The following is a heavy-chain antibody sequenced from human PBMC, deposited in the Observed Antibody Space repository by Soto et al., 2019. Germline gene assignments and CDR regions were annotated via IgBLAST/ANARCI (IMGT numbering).Heavy chain of an antibody. CDR1: GFTFSSYA. J-gene: IGHJ4*02. V-gene: IGHV3-23*01. D-gene: IGHD6-6*01. CDR3: AKRRYSSSKNNYFDY. CDR2: ISGSGGST. Sequence: EVQLLESGGGLVQPGGSLRLSCAASGFTFSSYAMSWVRQAPGKGLEWVSAISGSGGSTYYADSVKGRFTISRDNSKNTLYLQMNSLRAEDKAVYYCAKRRYSSSKNNYFDYWGQGTLVTVSS.